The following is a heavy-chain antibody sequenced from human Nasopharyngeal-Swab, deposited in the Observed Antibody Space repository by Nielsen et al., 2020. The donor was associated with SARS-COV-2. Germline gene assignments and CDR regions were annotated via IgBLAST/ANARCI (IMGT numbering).Heavy chain of an antibody. D-gene: IGHD3-10*01. V-gene: IGHV3-48*04. Sequence: GGSLRLSCAASGFTFSSYSMNWVRQAPGKGLEWVSYISSSSSTIYYADSVKGRFTISRDNAKNSLYLQMNSLRAEDTAVYYCASHYGSGSLPLDYWGQGTLVTVSS. J-gene: IGHJ4*02. CDR3: ASHYGSGSLPLDY. CDR1: GFTFSSYS. CDR2: ISSSSSTI.